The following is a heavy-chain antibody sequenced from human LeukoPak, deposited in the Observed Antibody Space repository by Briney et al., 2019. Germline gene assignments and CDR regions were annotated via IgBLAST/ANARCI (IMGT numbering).Heavy chain of an antibody. CDR2: INYSGST. Sequence: SETLSLTCTVSGGSISSSSHYWSWIRQPPGKGLEWIASINYSGSTYYNPSLKSRVTISVDTSKNQFSLKLSSVTAADTAVYYCARWPLSGYDKAKEGYWGQGTLVTVSS. CDR1: GGSISSSSHY. J-gene: IGHJ4*02. CDR3: ARWPLSGYDKAKEGY. D-gene: IGHD5-12*01. V-gene: IGHV4-39*07.